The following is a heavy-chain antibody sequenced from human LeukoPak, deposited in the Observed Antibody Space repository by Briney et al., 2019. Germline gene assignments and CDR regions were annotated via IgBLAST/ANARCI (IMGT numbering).Heavy chain of an antibody. Sequence: PGGSLRLFCAASGFIFSSYWMGWVRQAPGEGLEWVANIKIDGSKKYYVDSVKGRFTISRDNPKNSLYLQMNSLRAEDTAVYYCVGVWAYYNDRRGYFDYWGQGTLVTVSS. CDR2: IKIDGSKK. D-gene: IGHD3-22*01. CDR1: GFIFSSYW. V-gene: IGHV3-7*01. J-gene: IGHJ4*02. CDR3: VGVWAYYNDRRGYFDY.